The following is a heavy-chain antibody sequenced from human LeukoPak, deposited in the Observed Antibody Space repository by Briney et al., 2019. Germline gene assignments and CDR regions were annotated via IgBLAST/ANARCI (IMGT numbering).Heavy chain of an antibody. CDR2: INHGGST. Sequence: SETLSLTCAVYGGSFSGYYWSWIRQPPGKGLEWIGEINHGGSTNYNPSLKSRVTISVDTSKNQFSLKLSSVTAADTAVYYCAGSIAVAGKGDCWGQGTLVTVSS. CDR1: GGSFSGYY. J-gene: IGHJ4*02. V-gene: IGHV4-34*01. D-gene: IGHD6-19*01. CDR3: AGSIAVAGKGDC.